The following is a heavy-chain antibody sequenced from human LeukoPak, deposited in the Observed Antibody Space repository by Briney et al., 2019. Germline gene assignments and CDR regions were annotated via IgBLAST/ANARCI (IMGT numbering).Heavy chain of an antibody. CDR1: GYTFTGYD. CDR2: INPNSGGT. D-gene: IGHD4-17*01. CDR3: RTDRYGDYGDYIDY. V-gene: IGHV1-2*02. J-gene: IGHJ4*02. Sequence: ASVKVSCKASGYTFTGYDMHWVRQAPGQGLEWMGWINPNSGGTNYAQKFQGRVTVTRDTSISTAYMELSRLRSDDTAVYYCRTDRYGDYGDYIDYWGQGTLVTVSS.